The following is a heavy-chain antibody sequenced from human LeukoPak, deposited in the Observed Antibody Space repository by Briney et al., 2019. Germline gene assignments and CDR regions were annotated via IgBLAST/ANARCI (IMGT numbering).Heavy chain of an antibody. D-gene: IGHD5-12*01. Sequence: SETLSLTCTVSGGSISSYYWSWIRQPPGKGLEWIGYIYYSGSTNYNPSLKSRVTISVDTSKNQFSLKLKTVTAADTAVYYCARGGDVAVYWGQGTLVTVSS. V-gene: IGHV4-59*01. CDR2: IYYSGST. CDR1: GGSISSYY. J-gene: IGHJ4*02. CDR3: ARGGDVAVY.